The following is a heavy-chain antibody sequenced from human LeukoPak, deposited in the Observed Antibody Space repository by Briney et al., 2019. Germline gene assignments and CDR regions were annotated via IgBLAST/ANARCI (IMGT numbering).Heavy chain of an antibody. D-gene: IGHD1-26*01. CDR2: IKQDGSEK. Sequence: GGSLRLSCAASGFTFSSYAMTWVRQAPGKGLEWVANIKQDGSEKYYVDSVKGRFTISRDNAKNSLYLQMNSLRAEDTAVYYCARESGSYVAYYYYYMDVWGKGTTVTVSS. J-gene: IGHJ6*03. CDR1: GFTFSSYA. CDR3: ARESGSYVAYYYYYMDV. V-gene: IGHV3-7*01.